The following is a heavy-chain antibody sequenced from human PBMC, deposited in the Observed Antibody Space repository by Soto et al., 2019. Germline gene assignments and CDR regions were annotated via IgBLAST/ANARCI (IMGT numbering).Heavy chain of an antibody. Sequence: QVQLVQSGAEVKKPGASVTVSCKASGYTFTNYGISWVRQAPGQGLEWMGWISDYNGNTYYGKKFQGRVTMTTDTSTRTAYMELKSLRSDDTAVYYCAREGYYSGSGSYSPPRYYGMDVWGQRTTVTVSS. J-gene: IGHJ6*02. CDR3: AREGYYSGSGSYSPPRYYGMDV. CDR1: GYTFTNYG. CDR2: ISDYNGNT. V-gene: IGHV1-18*04. D-gene: IGHD3-10*01.